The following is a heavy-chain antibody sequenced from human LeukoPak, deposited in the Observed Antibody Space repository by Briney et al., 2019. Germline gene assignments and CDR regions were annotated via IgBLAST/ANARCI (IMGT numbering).Heavy chain of an antibody. Sequence: GKSLRLSCAASGVTFSRSAMHWVRQAPGKGLEGVAVISYDGRNNYYADSVKGRCTISRDNSKSTLYLQLTSLRPEDTAVYYCAREIVATIGFDYWGQGTLVTVSS. CDR1: GVTFSRSA. CDR3: AREIVATIGFDY. V-gene: IGHV3-30*04. D-gene: IGHD5-12*01. J-gene: IGHJ4*02. CDR2: ISYDGRNN.